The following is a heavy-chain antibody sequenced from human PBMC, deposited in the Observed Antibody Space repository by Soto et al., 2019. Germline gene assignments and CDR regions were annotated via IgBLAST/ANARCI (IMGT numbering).Heavy chain of an antibody. J-gene: IGHJ4*02. D-gene: IGHD3-10*01. Sequence: EVQLVESGGVLVQPGGSLRVSCAASGFTFTNHAMSWVRQAPGKGLEWVSAISGSGGGTYYADSVKGRFTISRDNSDNTLNLEMNSPDAEDTAQYFCARGGGRFGELTLNFDHWGQGTLVTVSS. V-gene: IGHV3-23*04. CDR1: GFTFTNHA. CDR2: ISGSGGGT. CDR3: ARGGGRFGELTLNFDH.